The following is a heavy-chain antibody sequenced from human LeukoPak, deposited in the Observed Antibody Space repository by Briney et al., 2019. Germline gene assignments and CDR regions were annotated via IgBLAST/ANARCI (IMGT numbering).Heavy chain of an antibody. CDR3: AKATYYYDSSGSPPFDY. Sequence: PGGSLRLSCAASGFTFSSYAMSWVRQAPGKGLEWVSAISGSGGSTYYADSVKGRLTISRDNSKNTLYLQMNSLRAEDTAVYYCAKATYYYDSSGSPPFDYWGQGTLVTVSS. CDR1: GFTFSSYA. CDR2: ISGSGGST. V-gene: IGHV3-23*01. D-gene: IGHD3-22*01. J-gene: IGHJ4*02.